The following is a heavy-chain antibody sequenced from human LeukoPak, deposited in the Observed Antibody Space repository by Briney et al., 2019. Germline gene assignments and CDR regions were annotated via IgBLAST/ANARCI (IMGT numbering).Heavy chain of an antibody. CDR1: GFTFDDYA. Sequence: GGSLRLSCAASGFTFDDYAMHWVRQAPGKGLEWVSGISWNSGSIGYADSVKGRFTISRDNAKNSLYLQMNSLRAEDTALYYCAKDGPDNCSSSWYTYFDYWGQGTLVTVSS. V-gene: IGHV3-9*01. CDR3: AKDGPDNCSSSWYTYFDY. D-gene: IGHD6-13*01. J-gene: IGHJ4*02. CDR2: ISWNSGSI.